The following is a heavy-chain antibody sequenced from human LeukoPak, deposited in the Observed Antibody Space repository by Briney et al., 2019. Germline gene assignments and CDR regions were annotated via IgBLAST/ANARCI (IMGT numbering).Heavy chain of an antibody. Sequence: GASVKVSCKASGYTFTSYGISWVRQAPGQGLEWMGWISAYNGNTNYAQKLQGRVTMTTDTSTSTAYMELSRLRSDDTAVYYCARRYCTNGVCWGSFDYWGQGTLVTVSS. CDR2: ISAYNGNT. D-gene: IGHD2-8*01. CDR3: ARRYCTNGVCWGSFDY. J-gene: IGHJ4*02. CDR1: GYTFTSYG. V-gene: IGHV1-18*01.